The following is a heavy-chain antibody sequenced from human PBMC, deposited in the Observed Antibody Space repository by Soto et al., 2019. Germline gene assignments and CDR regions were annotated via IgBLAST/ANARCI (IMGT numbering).Heavy chain of an antibody. CDR3: AKDEVDYYDSSGYYPLSYYYYGMDV. V-gene: IGHV3-30*18. D-gene: IGHD3-22*01. CDR2: ISYDGSNK. CDR1: GFTSSSYG. Sequence: HPGGSLRLSCAASGFTSSSYGMHWVRQAPGKGLEWVAVISYDGSNKYYADSVKGRFTISRDNSKNTLYLQMNSLRAEDTAVYYCAKDEVDYYDSSGYYPLSYYYYGMDVWGQGTTVTVSS. J-gene: IGHJ6*02.